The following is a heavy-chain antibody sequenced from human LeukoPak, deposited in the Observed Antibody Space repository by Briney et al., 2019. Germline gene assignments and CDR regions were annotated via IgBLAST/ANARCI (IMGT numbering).Heavy chain of an antibody. J-gene: IGHJ5*02. V-gene: IGHV1-69*05. CDR2: IIPIFGTA. CDR3: AISYDFWSGYSTSNWFDP. CDR1: GGTFSSYA. Sequence: SVKVSCKASGGTFSSYAISWVRQAPGQGLEWMGGIIPIFGTANYAQKFQGRVTITTDESTSTAYMELSSLRSEGTAVYYCAISYDFWSGYSTSNWFDPWGQGTLVTVSS. D-gene: IGHD3-3*01.